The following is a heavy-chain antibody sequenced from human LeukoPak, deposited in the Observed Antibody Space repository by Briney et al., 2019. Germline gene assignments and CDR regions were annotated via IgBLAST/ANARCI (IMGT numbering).Heavy chain of an antibody. CDR3: ARRNYYDSSGYYDY. J-gene: IGHJ4*02. CDR2: IYYSGTT. D-gene: IGHD3-22*01. CDR1: GGSFSGYY. V-gene: IGHV4-30-4*01. Sequence: SETLSLTCAVYGGSFSGYYWSWSRQPPGKGLEWIGYIYYSGTTYYNPSLKSRVTISVDTSKNQFSLKLSSVTAADTAVYYCARRNYYDSSGYYDYWGQGTLVTVSS.